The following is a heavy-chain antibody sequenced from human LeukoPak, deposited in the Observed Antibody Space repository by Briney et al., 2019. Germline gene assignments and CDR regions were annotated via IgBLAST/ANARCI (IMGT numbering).Heavy chain of an antibody. CDR2: IYGGEST. CDR1: GLTVTVNA. Sequence: GGSLRLSCAASGLTVTVNAMSWVRQAPGKGLEWVSVIYGGESTYYADSVRGRFTISRDSSKNTLYLQINSLRAEDTAVYYCAKKGYYDGSGYYMYYFDHWGQGTLVTVSS. J-gene: IGHJ4*02. CDR3: AKKGYYDGSGYYMYYFDH. V-gene: IGHV3-66*01. D-gene: IGHD3-22*01.